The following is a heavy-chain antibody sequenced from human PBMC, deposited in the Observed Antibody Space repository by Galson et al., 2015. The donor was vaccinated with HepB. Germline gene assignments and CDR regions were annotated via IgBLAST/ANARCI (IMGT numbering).Heavy chain of an antibody. CDR3: ARVPSPIWFGELLN. Sequence: TLSLTCTVSGGSVRSGGFCWSWIRQHPGKGLEWIGYIYYSGSTYYNPSLKSRLNISVDTSKNQFSLNLNSVTAADTAVYYCARVPSPIWFGELLNWGQGTLVTVSS. V-gene: IGHV4-31*03. J-gene: IGHJ4*02. CDR1: GGSVRSGGFC. CDR2: IYYSGST. D-gene: IGHD3-10*01.